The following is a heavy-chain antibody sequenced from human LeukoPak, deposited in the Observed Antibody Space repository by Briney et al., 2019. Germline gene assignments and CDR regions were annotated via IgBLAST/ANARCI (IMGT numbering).Heavy chain of an antibody. CDR1: EYTFTSYD. Sequence: ASVKVSCKASEYTFTSYDINWVRQATGQGLEWLGWMNPNSGNTGYAQKFQGRVTITRNTSISTAYMELRSLTSEDTAVYYCARGWEWLRWFDPWGQGTLVTVSS. J-gene: IGHJ5*02. D-gene: IGHD6-19*01. V-gene: IGHV1-8*03. CDR3: ARGWEWLRWFDP. CDR2: MNPNSGNT.